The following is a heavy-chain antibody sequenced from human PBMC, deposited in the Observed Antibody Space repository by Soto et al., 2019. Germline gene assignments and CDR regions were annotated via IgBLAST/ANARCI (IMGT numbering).Heavy chain of an antibody. J-gene: IGHJ6*02. CDR1: GGSFSGYD. Sequence: TSETLSLTCAVYGGSFSGYDWSWIRQPPGKGLEWIGEINHSGSTNYNPSLKSRVTISVDTSKNQFSLKLSSVTAADTAVYYCARVGITMVRGVINYYYYGMDVWGQGTTVTVSS. V-gene: IGHV4-34*01. CDR3: ARVGITMVRGVINYYYYGMDV. CDR2: INHSGST. D-gene: IGHD3-10*01.